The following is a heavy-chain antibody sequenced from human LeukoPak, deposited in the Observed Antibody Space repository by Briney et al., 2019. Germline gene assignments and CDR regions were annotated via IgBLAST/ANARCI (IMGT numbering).Heavy chain of an antibody. CDR2: INPSGGST. Sequence: ASVKVSCKASGYTFTSYYMHWVRQAPGQGLEWMGIINPSGGSTSYAPKFQGRVTVTRDTSTSTVHMELRSLRSGDTAVHYCARVDCSSGRCYTLDFDYWGQGTLVTVSS. CDR3: ARVDCSSGRCYTLDFDY. CDR1: GYTFTSYY. V-gene: IGHV1-46*03. J-gene: IGHJ4*02. D-gene: IGHD2-2*02.